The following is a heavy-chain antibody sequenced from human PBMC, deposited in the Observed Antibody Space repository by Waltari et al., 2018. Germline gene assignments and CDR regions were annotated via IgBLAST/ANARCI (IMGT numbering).Heavy chain of an antibody. CDR3: ARDHWYSLDL. CDR2: IKKDGTEE. D-gene: IGHD2-21*02. J-gene: IGHJ4*02. CDR1: GFTFRDHW. Sequence: EEQLVEYGGGLVQPGGSLRLSCVASGFTFRDHWMAGVRQAPGKELEWVAKIKKDGTEEMYVDSVKGRFTISKDNAKNLVFLQMNSLRAEDTAVYYCARDHWYSLDLWGQGTQVTVSS. V-gene: IGHV3-7*01.